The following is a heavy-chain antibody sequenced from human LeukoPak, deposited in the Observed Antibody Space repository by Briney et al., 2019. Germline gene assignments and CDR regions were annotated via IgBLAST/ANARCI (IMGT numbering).Heavy chain of an antibody. CDR1: GGSISTYY. J-gene: IGHJ6*01. CDR2: IHYSGST. D-gene: IGHD2-21*01. CDR3: ARRGDSGFFYAMDV. Sequence: PSETLSLTCTVSGGSISTYYWSWIRQPPGKGLEWIAYIHYSGSTNYNPSLKSRVTISLDTSKNQFSLKLSSVTAADTAVYYCARRGDSGFFYAMDVWGQGTTVTVSS. V-gene: IGHV4-59*08.